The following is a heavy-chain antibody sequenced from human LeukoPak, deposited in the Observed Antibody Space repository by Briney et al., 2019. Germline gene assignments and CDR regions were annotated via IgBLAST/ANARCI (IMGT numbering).Heavy chain of an antibody. J-gene: IGHJ4*02. CDR3: AKDRSYYGAGSFFEY. CDR1: GFTFNSYG. V-gene: IGHV3-30*18. CDR2: LSYDGSDK. D-gene: IGHD3-10*01. Sequence: GGSLRLSCAASGFTFNSYGMHWVRQAPGKGLEWVAALSYDGSDKWYRDSVKGRFTISRDNSENTVYLQMNSLRTEDTAVYYCAKDRSYYGAGSFFEYWGQGILVTVSS.